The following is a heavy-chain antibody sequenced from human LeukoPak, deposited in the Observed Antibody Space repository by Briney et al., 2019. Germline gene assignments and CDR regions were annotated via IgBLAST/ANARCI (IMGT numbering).Heavy chain of an antibody. V-gene: IGHV1-69*13. Sequence: SVKVSCKASGYTFTGYYMHWVRQAPGQGLEWMGGIIPIFGTANYAQKFQGRVTITADESTSTAYMELSSLRSEDTAVYYCARVMSSSWSRRSGVVAFDIWGQGTMVTVSS. D-gene: IGHD6-13*01. CDR3: ARVMSSSWSRRSGVVAFDI. J-gene: IGHJ3*02. CDR1: GYTFTGYY. CDR2: IIPIFGTA.